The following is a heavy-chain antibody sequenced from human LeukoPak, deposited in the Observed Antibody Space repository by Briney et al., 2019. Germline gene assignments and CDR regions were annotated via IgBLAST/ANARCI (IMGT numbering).Heavy chain of an antibody. CDR1: GFTFRSYA. Sequence: GGSPRLSCAASGFTFRSYAMNWVRQAPGEGLEWVSTVSGAGGSTFYADSVKGRFTISRDNSKSTLYLQMNGLRAEDTAVFYCVKGAAATAYRFDSWGQGTLVTVSS. V-gene: IGHV3-23*01. D-gene: IGHD6-13*01. CDR3: VKGAAATAYRFDS. J-gene: IGHJ4*02. CDR2: VSGAGGST.